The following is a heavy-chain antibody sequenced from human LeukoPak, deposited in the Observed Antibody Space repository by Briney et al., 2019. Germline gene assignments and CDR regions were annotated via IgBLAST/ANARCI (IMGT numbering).Heavy chain of an antibody. CDR3: ARDTDCSSTSCFPYYYYYMDV. CDR1: GGPISSYY. CDR2: IYTSGST. J-gene: IGHJ6*03. D-gene: IGHD2-2*01. Sequence: PSETLSLTCTVSGGPISSYYWSWIRQPAGKGLEWIGRIYTSGSTNYNPSLKSRVTMSVDTSKNQFSLKLSSVTAADTAVYYCARDTDCSSTSCFPYYYYYMDVWGKGTTVTVSS. V-gene: IGHV4-4*07.